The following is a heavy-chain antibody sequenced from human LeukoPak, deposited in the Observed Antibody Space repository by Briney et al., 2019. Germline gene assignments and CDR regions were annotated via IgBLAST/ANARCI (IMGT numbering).Heavy chain of an antibody. CDR2: IWDDEVRE. Sequence: PGRSLRLSCAASGFTFSSYGMHWVRQAPGKGLEWVALIWDDEVREDYTESVRGRFTISRDNFKNMMSLEMNSLSDEDTAVHYCAKEVAKGAGAYDVWGQGTKVTISS. CDR3: AKEVAKGAGAYDV. V-gene: IGHV3-33*03. J-gene: IGHJ3*01. CDR1: GFTFSSYG.